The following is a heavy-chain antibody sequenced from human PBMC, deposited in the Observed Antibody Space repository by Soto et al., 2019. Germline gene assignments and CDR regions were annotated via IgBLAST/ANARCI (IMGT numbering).Heavy chain of an antibody. Sequence: ASVKVSCKASGYTFTSYGISWVRQAPGQGLEWMGWISAYNGNTNYAQKLQGRVAMTTDTSTSTAYMELRSLRSDDTAVYYCASSLVTSRAHYYGMDVWGQGTTVTVSS. CDR3: ASSLVTSRAHYYGMDV. CDR1: GYTFTSYG. D-gene: IGHD5-18*01. V-gene: IGHV1-18*01. J-gene: IGHJ6*02. CDR2: ISAYNGNT.